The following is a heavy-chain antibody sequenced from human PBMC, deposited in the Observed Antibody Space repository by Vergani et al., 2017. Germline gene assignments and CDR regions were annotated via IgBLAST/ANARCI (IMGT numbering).Heavy chain of an antibody. V-gene: IGHV3-66*02. CDR3: ACGNYYGSGTYVDP. CDR1: GSTVSGNY. CDR2: IYSGDET. Sequence: ELQLVESGGGLVQPGGSLRLSCAAPGSTVSGNYMTWVRQAPGKGLEWVSHIYSGDETYYADSLKGRVTSSRHTSKITLHLQINNRRVEDTAVYYCACGNYYGSGTYVDPWGQGTLVTVSS. D-gene: IGHD3-10*01. J-gene: IGHJ5*02.